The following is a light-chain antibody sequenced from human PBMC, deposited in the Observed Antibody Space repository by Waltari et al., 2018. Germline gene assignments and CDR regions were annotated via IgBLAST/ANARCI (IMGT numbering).Light chain of an antibody. CDR3: MQGTHWPRT. V-gene: IGKV2-30*02. CDR2: PVS. J-gene: IGKJ1*01. Sequence: DVVMTQSPLSLPVTLGQPASISCFSSQSLVHSDGNAYLNWFHQRPGQSPRRLIYPVSTRDSGVPDRFSGRGSGTDFTLKISRVEAEDVGVYYCMQGTHWPRTFGQGTKVEIK. CDR1: QSLVHSDGNAY.